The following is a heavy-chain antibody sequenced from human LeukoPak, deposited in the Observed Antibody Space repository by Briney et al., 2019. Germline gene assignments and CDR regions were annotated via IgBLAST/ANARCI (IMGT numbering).Heavy chain of an antibody. D-gene: IGHD4-17*01. CDR1: GFTFSSFA. Sequence: GGSLRLSCAASGFTFSSFAMTWVRQSPGKGLEWVSSIRGGGAATGYADSVRGRFTIFRDNSKNTLYLQMNSLRAEDSAVYFCGRDPNGDYVGAFEFWGQGTLVTVSS. CDR3: GRDPNGDYVGAFEF. J-gene: IGHJ3*01. V-gene: IGHV3-23*01. CDR2: IRGGGAAT.